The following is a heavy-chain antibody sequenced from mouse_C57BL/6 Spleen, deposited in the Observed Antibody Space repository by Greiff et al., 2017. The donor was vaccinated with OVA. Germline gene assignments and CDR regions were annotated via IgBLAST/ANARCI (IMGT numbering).Heavy chain of an antibody. CDR3: ARSGLYYDYEGAMDY. J-gene: IGHJ4*01. CDR1: GYTFTDYY. V-gene: IGHV1-19*01. D-gene: IGHD2-4*01. CDR2: INPYNGGT. Sequence: VQLQQSGPVLVKPGASVKMSCKASGYTFTDYYMNWVKQSHGKSLEWIGVINPYNGGTSYNQKFKGKATLTVDKSSSTAYMELNSLTSEDSAVYYCARSGLYYDYEGAMDYWGQGTSVTVSS.